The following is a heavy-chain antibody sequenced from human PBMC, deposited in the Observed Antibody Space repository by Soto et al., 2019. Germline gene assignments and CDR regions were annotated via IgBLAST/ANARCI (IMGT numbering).Heavy chain of an antibody. J-gene: IGHJ4*02. CDR3: ARGRKWLRSDLFDY. CDR2: INHSGST. CDR1: GGSFSGXX. D-gene: IGHD5-12*01. Sequence: QVQLQXXXAGLLKPSETLSLTCAVYGGSFSGXXXXXXRQPPGKGLEWIGEINHSGSTNYNPSLKSRVXIXVXTXXXXXXXXXXXVXAADTAVYYCARGRKWLRSDLFDYWGQGTLVTVSS. V-gene: IGHV4-34*01.